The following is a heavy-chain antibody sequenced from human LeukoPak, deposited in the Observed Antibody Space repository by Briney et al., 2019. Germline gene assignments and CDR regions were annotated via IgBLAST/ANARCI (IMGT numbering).Heavy chain of an antibody. CDR2: INHSGST. V-gene: IGHV4-34*01. CDR3: ATSATRAEAGSFDY. J-gene: IGHJ4*02. CDR1: GGSFSSYY. Sequence: PSETLSLTCAVYGGSFSSYYWSWIRQPPGKGLEWIGEINHSGSTNYNPSLKSRVTISVDTSKNQFSLKLSSVTAADTAVYYWATSATRAEAGSFDYWGQKTLVTVS. D-gene: IGHD6-13*01.